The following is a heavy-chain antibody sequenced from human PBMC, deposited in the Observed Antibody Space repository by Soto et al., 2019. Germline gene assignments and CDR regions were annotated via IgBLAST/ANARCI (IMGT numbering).Heavy chain of an antibody. J-gene: IGHJ5*02. CDR2: ISNDGSNK. CDR3: AKGITGNTGWFDP. CDR1: GFTFSSYG. D-gene: IGHD1-7*01. Sequence: QVQLVESGGGVVQPGRSLRLSCAASGFTFSSYGIHWVRQAPGKGLEWVAVISNDGSNKYYADSVKGRFTISRDNSKNTLYLQMNSLRAEDTAVYYCAKGITGNTGWFDPWGQGTLVTVSS. V-gene: IGHV3-30*18.